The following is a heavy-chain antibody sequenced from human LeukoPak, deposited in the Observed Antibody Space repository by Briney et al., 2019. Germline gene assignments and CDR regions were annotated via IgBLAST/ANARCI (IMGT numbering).Heavy chain of an antibody. CDR1: GFTFSDYY. J-gene: IGHJ6*04. CDR2: ISSSGSTI. V-gene: IGHV3-11*01. CDR3: ARVWGVVVVAATRQADYYGMDV. Sequence: SGGSLRLSCAASGFTFSDYYMSWIRQAPGKGLEWVSYISSSGSTIYYADSVKGRFTISRDNAKNSLYLQMNSLRADDTAVYYCARVWGVVVVAATRQADYYGMDVWGKGTTVTVSS. D-gene: IGHD2-15*01.